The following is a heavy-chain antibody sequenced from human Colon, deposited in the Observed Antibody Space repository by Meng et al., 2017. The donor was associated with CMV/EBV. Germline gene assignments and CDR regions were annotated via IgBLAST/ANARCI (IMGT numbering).Heavy chain of an antibody. CDR1: GFTFSSYS. Sequence: GESLKISCAASGFTFSSYSMNWVRQAPGKGLEWVSSISSSSSYIYYADSVKGRFTISRDNAKNSLYLQMNSLRAEDTAVYYCASQRVVTAERGEATDYWGQGTPVTVSS. J-gene: IGHJ4*02. CDR2: ISSSSSYI. CDR3: ASQRVVTAERGEATDY. D-gene: IGHD3-22*01. V-gene: IGHV3-21*01.